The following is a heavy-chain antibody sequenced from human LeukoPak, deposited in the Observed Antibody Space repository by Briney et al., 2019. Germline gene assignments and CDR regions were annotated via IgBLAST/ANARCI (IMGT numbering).Heavy chain of an antibody. J-gene: IGHJ3*02. CDR1: GGSFSGYY. Sequence: SETLSLTCAVYGGSFSGYYWSWVRQPPGKGLEWIGEINHSGSTNYNPSLKSRVTISVDTSKNQFSLKLSSVTAADTAVYYCARLSQIVAFDIWGQGTMVTVSS. CDR3: ARLSQIVAFDI. V-gene: IGHV4-34*01. D-gene: IGHD6-6*01. CDR2: INHSGST.